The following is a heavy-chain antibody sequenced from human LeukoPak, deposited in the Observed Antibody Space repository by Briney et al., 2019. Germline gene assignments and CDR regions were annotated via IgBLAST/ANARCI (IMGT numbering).Heavy chain of an antibody. CDR1: GFIFTSNR. CDR2: INQDGSEK. CDR3: ARGRSPWFDP. D-gene: IGHD3-10*01. Sequence: PGGSLRLSCAASGFIFTSNRMSWVRQAPGKGLEWVANINQDGSEKYYVDSVKGRFTISRGNAKHSLYLQMNSLRAQDTAVYYCARGRSPWFDPWGQGALVTVSS. V-gene: IGHV3-7*01. J-gene: IGHJ5*02.